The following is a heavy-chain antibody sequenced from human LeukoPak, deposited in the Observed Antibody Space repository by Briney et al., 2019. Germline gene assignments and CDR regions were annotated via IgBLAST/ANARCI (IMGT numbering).Heavy chain of an antibody. V-gene: IGHV1-69*13. D-gene: IGHD6-13*01. CDR2: IIPIFGTA. CDR3: ARGTLAAAAGYYYYMDV. CDR1: GGTFITYA. J-gene: IGHJ6*03. Sequence: SVKVSCKASGGTFITYALGWVRQAPGQGLEWMGGIIPIFGTANYAQKFQGRVTITADESTSTAYMELSSLRSEDTAVYYCARGTLAAAAGYYYYMDVWGKGTTVTVSS.